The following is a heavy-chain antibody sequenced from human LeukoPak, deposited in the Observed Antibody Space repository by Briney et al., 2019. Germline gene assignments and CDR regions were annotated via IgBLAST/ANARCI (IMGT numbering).Heavy chain of an antibody. J-gene: IGHJ6*02. CDR1: GGSISSYY. CDR3: AGLYYYGSGSYFHYYYGMDV. CDR2: IYYSGST. D-gene: IGHD3-10*01. Sequence: SETLSLTCTVSGGSISSYYWSWIRQPPGKGLEWIGYIYYSGSTNYNPSLKSRVTISVDTSKNQFSLKLSSVTAADTAVYYCAGLYYYGSGSYFHYYYGMDVWGQGTTVTVSS. V-gene: IGHV4-59*08.